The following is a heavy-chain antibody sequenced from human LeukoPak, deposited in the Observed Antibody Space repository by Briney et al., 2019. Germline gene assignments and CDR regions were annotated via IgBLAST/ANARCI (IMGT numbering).Heavy chain of an antibody. V-gene: IGHV3-48*04. D-gene: IGHD1-26*01. CDR3: ARDAMWELPPHDY. Sequence: PGGSLRLSCAASGFTFSSYSMNWVRQAPGKGLEWVSYISSSSSTIYYADSVKGRFTISRDNAKNSLYLQMNSLRAEDTAVYYCARDAMWELPPHDYWGQGTLVTVSS. J-gene: IGHJ4*02. CDR2: ISSSSSTI. CDR1: GFTFSSYS.